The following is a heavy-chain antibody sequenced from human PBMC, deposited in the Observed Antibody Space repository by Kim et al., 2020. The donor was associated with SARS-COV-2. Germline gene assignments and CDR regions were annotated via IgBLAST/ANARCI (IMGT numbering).Heavy chain of an antibody. V-gene: IGHV4-38-2*02. CDR2: IYHSGST. Sequence: SETLSLTCTVSGYSISSGYYWGWIRQPPGKGLEWIGSIYHSGSTYYNPSLKSRVTISVDTSKNQFSLKLSSVTAADAAVYYCARAEAEDTAMGFLVDYWGQGTLVTVSS. CDR3: ARAEAEDTAMGFLVDY. CDR1: GYSISSGYY. J-gene: IGHJ4*02. D-gene: IGHD5-18*01.